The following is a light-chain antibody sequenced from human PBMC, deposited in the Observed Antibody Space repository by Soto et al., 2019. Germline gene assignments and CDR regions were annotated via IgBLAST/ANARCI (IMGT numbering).Light chain of an antibody. CDR1: SSDVGGYNY. J-gene: IGLJ1*01. CDR2: DVS. CDR3: SSYTTSNTRQIV. Sequence: QSVLTQPASVSGSPGQSITISCTGTSSDVGGYNYVSWYQHHPGKAPKLLIYDVSNRPSGVSNRFSGSKSDNTASLTIFGLQPEDEADYYCSSYTTSNTRQIVFGTGTRSPS. V-gene: IGLV2-14*03.